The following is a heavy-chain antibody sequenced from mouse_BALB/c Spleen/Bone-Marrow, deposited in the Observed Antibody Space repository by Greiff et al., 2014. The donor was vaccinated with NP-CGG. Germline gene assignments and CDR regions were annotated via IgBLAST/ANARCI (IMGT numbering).Heavy chain of an antibody. CDR2: ISSGGSYT. J-gene: IGHJ3*01. D-gene: IGHD2-1*01. V-gene: IGHV5-6-4*01. CDR3: TRDRYCGNSFAY. CDR1: GFTFSSYT. Sequence: EVQVVESGGGLVKPGGSLKLSCAASGFTFSSYTMSWIRQTPEKRLEWVATISSGGSYTYYPNSVKGRFTISRDNAKNTLYLQMISLKSEDTAMYYCTRDRYCGNSFAYWGQGTLVTVSA.